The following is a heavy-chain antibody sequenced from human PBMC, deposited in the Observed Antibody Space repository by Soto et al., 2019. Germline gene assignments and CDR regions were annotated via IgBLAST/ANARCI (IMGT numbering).Heavy chain of an antibody. J-gene: IGHJ4*02. CDR1: GFVFRSYW. Sequence: VGSLRLSCAASGFVFRSYWMSWVRQAPGKGLEWVANINQDGSEKYYVDSVRGRFIISRDNAENSLYLQMNSLRAEDTALYYCARDGVAAGLHLDNWDQGTLVTVSS. CDR2: INQDGSEK. CDR3: ARDGVAAGLHLDN. V-gene: IGHV3-7*01. D-gene: IGHD6-19*01.